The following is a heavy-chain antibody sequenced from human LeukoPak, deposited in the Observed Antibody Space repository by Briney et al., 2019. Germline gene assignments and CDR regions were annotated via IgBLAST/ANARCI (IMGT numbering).Heavy chain of an antibody. Sequence: GGSLRLSCAASGFTFSSYNMNWVRQAPGKGLEWVSSISSSSSYIYYADSVKGRFTISRDNAKNSLFLQMNSLRAEDTAVYYCASDRLTTVTNTIHWGQGTLVTVSS. V-gene: IGHV3-21*01. CDR3: ASDRLTTVTNTIH. D-gene: IGHD4-17*01. CDR2: ISSSSSYI. J-gene: IGHJ4*02. CDR1: GFTFSSYN.